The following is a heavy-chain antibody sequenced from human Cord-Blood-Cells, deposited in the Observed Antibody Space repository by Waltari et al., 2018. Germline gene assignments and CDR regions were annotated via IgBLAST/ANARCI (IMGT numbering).Heavy chain of an antibody. V-gene: IGHV3-30*04. D-gene: IGHD6-19*01. Sequence: QVQLVESGGGVVQPGRSLRLSCAASGFTFSSYAMHWVRQAPGKGLEWVAVISYDGITKYYAASVKSRFTISRDKSKNTLYLQMNSLRAEDTAVYYCARDSSGWYRIFDYWGQGTLVTVSS. J-gene: IGHJ4*02. CDR3: ARDSSGWYRIFDY. CDR2: ISYDGITK. CDR1: GFTFSSYA.